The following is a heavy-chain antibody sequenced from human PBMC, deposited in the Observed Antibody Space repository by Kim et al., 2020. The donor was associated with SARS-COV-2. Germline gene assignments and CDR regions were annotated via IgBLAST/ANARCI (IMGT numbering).Heavy chain of an antibody. CDR3: ARRMTGGYYYYYYGMDV. J-gene: IGHJ6*02. CDR1: GFTFSSYG. Sequence: GGSLRLSCAASGFTFSSYGMHWVRQAPGKGLEWVAVIWYDGSNKYYADSVKGRFTISRDNSKNTLYLQMNSLRAEDTAVYYCARRMTGGYYYYYYGMDVWGQGTTVTVSS. CDR2: IWYDGSNK. D-gene: IGHD3-9*01. V-gene: IGHV3-33*01.